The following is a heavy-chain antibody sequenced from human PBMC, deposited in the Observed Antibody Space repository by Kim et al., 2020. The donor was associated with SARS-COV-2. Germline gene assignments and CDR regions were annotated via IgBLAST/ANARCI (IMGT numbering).Heavy chain of an antibody. V-gene: IGHV1-46*01. D-gene: IGHD3-9*01. J-gene: IGHJ5*02. Sequence: ASVKVSCKASGYTFTSYYMHWVRQAPGQGLEWMGIINPSGGSTSYAQKFQGRVTMTRDTSTSTVYMELSSLRSEDTAVYYCAREGEGNPDYDILTGYQNNWFDPWGQGTLVTVSS. CDR3: AREGEGNPDYDILTGYQNNWFDP. CDR1: GYTFTSYY. CDR2: INPSGGST.